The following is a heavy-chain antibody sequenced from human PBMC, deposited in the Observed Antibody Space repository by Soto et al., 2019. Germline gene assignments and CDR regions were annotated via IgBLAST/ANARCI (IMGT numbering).Heavy chain of an antibody. D-gene: IGHD3-3*01. CDR3: ARPXYYDFWSGYYTGTGMDV. CDR2: IIPIFGTA. CDR1: GGTFSSYA. Sequence: SVKVSCKASGGTFSSYAISWVRQAPGQGLEWMGGIIPIFGTANYAQKFQGRVTITADESTSTAYMELSSLRSEDTAVYYCARPXYYDFWSGYYTGTGMDVWGQGTTVTVSS. J-gene: IGHJ6*02. V-gene: IGHV1-69*13.